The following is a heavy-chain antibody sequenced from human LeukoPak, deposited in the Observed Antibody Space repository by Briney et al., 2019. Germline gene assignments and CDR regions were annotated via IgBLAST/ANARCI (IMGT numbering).Heavy chain of an antibody. Sequence: GSLRLSCTVSDGSISSYYWSWIRQPPGKGLEWIGYIYYSGSTNYNPSLKSRVTISVDTSKNQFSLKLSSVTAADTAVYYCARGRKGLPFDYWGQGTLVTVSS. J-gene: IGHJ4*02. CDR1: DGSISSYY. V-gene: IGHV4-59*12. CDR3: ARGRKGLPFDY. D-gene: IGHD5-18*01. CDR2: IYYSGST.